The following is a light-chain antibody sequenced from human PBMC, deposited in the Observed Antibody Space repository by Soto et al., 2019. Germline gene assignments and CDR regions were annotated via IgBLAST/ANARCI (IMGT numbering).Light chain of an antibody. J-gene: IGKJ1*01. CDR1: QTISSW. V-gene: IGKV1-5*03. CDR3: QHYNSYSEA. Sequence: DIQMTQSPSTLSGSVGDRVTINCRASQTISSWLAWYQQKPGKAPKLLIYKASTLKSGVPSRFSGRGSGTGFTLTISSLQPDDFATYYCQHYNSYSEAFGQGTKV. CDR2: KAS.